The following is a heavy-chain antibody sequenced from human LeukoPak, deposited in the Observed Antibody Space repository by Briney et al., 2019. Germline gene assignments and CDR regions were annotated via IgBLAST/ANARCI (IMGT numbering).Heavy chain of an antibody. CDR3: ARQRLGYCSGGSCYSSHNWFDP. V-gene: IGHV3-30-3*01. J-gene: IGHJ5*02. D-gene: IGHD2-15*01. CDR1: GFTFSSYA. CDR2: ISYDGSNK. Sequence: GRSLRLSCAASGFTFSSYAMHWVRQAPGKGLEWVAVISYDGSNKYYADSVKGRFTISRDNSKNTLYLQMNSLRAGDTAVYYCARQRLGYCSGGSCYSSHNWFDPWGQGTLVTVSS.